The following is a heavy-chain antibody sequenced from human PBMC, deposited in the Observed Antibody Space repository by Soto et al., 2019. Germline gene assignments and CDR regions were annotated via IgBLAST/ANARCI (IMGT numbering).Heavy chain of an antibody. CDR1: GFTFSSYS. J-gene: IGHJ4*02. V-gene: IGHV3-23*01. CDR2: ISGSGGST. CDR3: ATDPGIAAAGPDFDY. Sequence: GGSLRLSCAASGFTFSSYSMSWVRQAPGKGLEWVSAISGSGGSTYYADSVKGRFTISRDNSKNTLYLQMNSLRAEDTAVYYCATDPGIAAAGPDFDYWGQGTLVTVSS. D-gene: IGHD6-13*01.